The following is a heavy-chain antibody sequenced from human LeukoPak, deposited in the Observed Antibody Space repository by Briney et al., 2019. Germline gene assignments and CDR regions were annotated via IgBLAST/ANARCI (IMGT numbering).Heavy chain of an antibody. CDR3: ARPRQCCSTTSCANHFDY. CDR2: INSDGSST. Sequence: AGGSLRLSCAASGFTVSTYWMHWVRQAPGKGLVWVSRINSDGSSTSYADSVKGRFTISRDNAKNTLYLEMNSLRAEDTAVYYCARPRQCCSTTSCANHFDYWGQGTLVTVSS. CDR1: GFTVSTYW. J-gene: IGHJ4*02. V-gene: IGHV3-74*01. D-gene: IGHD2-2*01.